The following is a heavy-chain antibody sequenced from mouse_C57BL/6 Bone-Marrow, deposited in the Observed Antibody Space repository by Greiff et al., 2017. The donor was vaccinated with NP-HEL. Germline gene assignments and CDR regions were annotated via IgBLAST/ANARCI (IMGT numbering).Heavy chain of an antibody. J-gene: IGHJ3*01. CDR3: ARRGYYYGSSYGFAY. CDR2: IYPRSGNT. CDR1: GYTFTSYG. V-gene: IGHV1-81*01. Sequence: VQLQESGAELARPGASVKLSCKASGYTFTSYGISWVKQRTGQGLEWIGEIYPRSGNTYYNEKFKGKATLTADKSSSTAYMELRSLTSEDSAVYVCARRGYYYGSSYGFAYWGQGTLVTVSA. D-gene: IGHD1-1*01.